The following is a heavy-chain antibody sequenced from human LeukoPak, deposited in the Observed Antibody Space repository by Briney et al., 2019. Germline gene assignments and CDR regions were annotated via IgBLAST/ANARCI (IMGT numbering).Heavy chain of an antibody. CDR1: GFTVSTYE. CDR2: ISFSDSYI. J-gene: IGHJ3*02. D-gene: IGHD4-17*01. CDR3: ARDRYGDSGDAFDI. Sequence: GGSLRLSCAAAGFTVSTYETNWLRQAPGKGLEWVSNISFSDSYIYYADSVKGRFTIYRDNAKNSLYLQMNGLRAEDTAVYYCARDRYGDSGDAFDIWGQGTMVTVSS. V-gene: IGHV3-48*03.